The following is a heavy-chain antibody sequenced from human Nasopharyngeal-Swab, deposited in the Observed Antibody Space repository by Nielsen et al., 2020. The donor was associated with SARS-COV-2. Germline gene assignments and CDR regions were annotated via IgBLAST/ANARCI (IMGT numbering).Heavy chain of an antibody. V-gene: IGHV4-4*02. CDR3: ASALGYCSSTSCYYYYGMDV. J-gene: IGHJ6*02. CDR2: IYHSGST. Sequence: WIRQPPGKGLEWIGEIYHSGSTNYNPSLKSRVTISVDKSKNQFSLKLSSVTAADTAVYYCASALGYCSSTSCYYYYGMDVWGQGTTVTVSS. D-gene: IGHD2-2*01.